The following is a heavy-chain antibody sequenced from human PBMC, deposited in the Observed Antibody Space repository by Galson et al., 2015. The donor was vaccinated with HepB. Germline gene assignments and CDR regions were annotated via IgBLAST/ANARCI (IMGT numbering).Heavy chain of an antibody. Sequence: SVKVSCKASGYPFSNYGITWVRQAPGLGLEWMGWISGYNGNTHYAQKLQARVTLTTDTSTSTAYMEMRSLTSDDTAVYYCARVPGVVVVPAAIMGFDPWGQGTLVIVSS. V-gene: IGHV1-18*04. CDR3: ARVPGVVVVPAAIMGFDP. CDR2: ISGYNGNT. CDR1: GYPFSNYG. J-gene: IGHJ5*02. D-gene: IGHD2-2*01.